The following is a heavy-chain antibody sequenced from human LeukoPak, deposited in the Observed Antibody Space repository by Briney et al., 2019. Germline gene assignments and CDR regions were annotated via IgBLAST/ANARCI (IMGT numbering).Heavy chain of an antibody. V-gene: IGHV1-18*01. CDR2: ISAYNGNT. J-gene: IGHJ6*02. D-gene: IGHD2-2*01. CDR1: GYTFTSYG. Sequence: ASVKVSCTASGYTFTSYGISWVRQAPGQGLEWMGWISAYNGNTNYAQKLQGRVTMTTDTSTSTAYMELRSLRSDDTAVYYCARAPLEVVVPAVPYYYYYGMDVWGQGTTVTVSS. CDR3: ARAPLEVVVPAVPYYYYYGMDV.